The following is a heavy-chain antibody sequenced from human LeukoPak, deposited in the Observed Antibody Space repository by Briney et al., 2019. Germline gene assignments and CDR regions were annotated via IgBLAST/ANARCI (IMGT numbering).Heavy chain of an antibody. Sequence: SVNLSCKSSGCTFSSYTNSLVRHAHGPGQELMGGFTTIFGTANNSQKRQGRGTITADKSTSTAYMELSSLRSEDTAVYYCARVGGSGSYYNPRAPDYWGQGTLVTVSS. V-gene: IGHV1-69*06. CDR3: ARVGGSGSYYNPRAPDY. D-gene: IGHD3-10*01. CDR2: FTTIFGTA. CDR1: GCTFSSYT. J-gene: IGHJ4*02.